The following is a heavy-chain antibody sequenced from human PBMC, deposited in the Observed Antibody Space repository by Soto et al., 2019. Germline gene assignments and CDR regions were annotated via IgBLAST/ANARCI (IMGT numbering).Heavy chain of an antibody. V-gene: IGHV4-4*07. CDR3: ARDDSAVAGGSAFDI. CDR1: GGSISSYY. CDR2: IYTSGST. Sequence: SETLSLTCTVSGGSISSYYWSWIRQPAGKGLEWIGRIYTSGSTNYNPSLKSRVTMSVDTSKNQFSLKLSSVTAADTAVYYCARDDSAVAGGSAFDIWGQGTMVTVSS. J-gene: IGHJ3*02. D-gene: IGHD6-19*01.